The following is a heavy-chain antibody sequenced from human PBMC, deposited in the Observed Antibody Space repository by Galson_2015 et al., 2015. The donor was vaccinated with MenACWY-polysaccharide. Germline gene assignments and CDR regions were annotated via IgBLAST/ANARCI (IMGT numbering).Heavy chain of an antibody. D-gene: IGHD3-22*01. CDR1: GFTFSSYS. V-gene: IGHV3-48*01. J-gene: IGHJ4*02. CDR3: ARGGSYDSQPDGDYFDY. CDR2: ISSSSSTI. Sequence: SLRLSCAASGFTFSSYSMNWVRQAPGKGPEWVSYISSSSSTIYYADSVKGRFTISRDNAKNSLYLQMNSLRAEDTAVYYCARGGSYDSQPDGDYFDYWGQGTLVTVSS.